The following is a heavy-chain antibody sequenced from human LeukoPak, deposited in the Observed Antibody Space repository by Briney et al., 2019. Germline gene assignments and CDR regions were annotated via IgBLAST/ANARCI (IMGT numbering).Heavy chain of an antibody. CDR3: ARDRVSEYYFDY. CDR1: GFTFSDYY. V-gene: IGHV3-11*01. Sequence: GGSLRLSCAASGFTFSDYYMSWIRQAPGKGLEWVSYISSSGSNIYYADSVKGRFTISRDNAKNSLYLQMNSLRAEDTAVYYCARDRVSEYYFDYWGQGTLVTVSS. J-gene: IGHJ4*02. CDR2: ISSSGSNI. D-gene: IGHD6-13*01.